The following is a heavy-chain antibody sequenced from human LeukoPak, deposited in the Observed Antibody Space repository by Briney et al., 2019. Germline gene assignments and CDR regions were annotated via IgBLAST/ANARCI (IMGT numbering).Heavy chain of an antibody. CDR1: GYTFTSYD. D-gene: IGHD2-2*01. J-gene: IGHJ6*03. V-gene: IGHV1-8*01. Sequence: ASVKVSCKASGYTFTSYDINWVRQATGQGLEWMGWMNPNSGTTSYAQKFQGRVTMTRDTSTSTVYMELSSLRSEDTAVYYCARDLFHGGNNQLLYYMDVWGKGTTVTVSS. CDR3: ARDLFHGGNNQLLYYMDV. CDR2: MNPNSGTT.